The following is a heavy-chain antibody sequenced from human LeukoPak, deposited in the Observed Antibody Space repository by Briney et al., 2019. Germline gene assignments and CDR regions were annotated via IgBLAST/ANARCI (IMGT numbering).Heavy chain of an antibody. CDR3: ARESRVVIGDGYYLDA. V-gene: IGHV4-4*07. D-gene: IGHD2-21*01. CDR1: DVTITNYY. J-gene: IGHJ4*02. CDR2: LYIGRET. Sequence: SETLSLTCTASDVTITNYYWTWIRQPAGKGLEWIGRLYIGRETDYNPPLRSRVTMSVDTSSSQFSLRLTSVTAADTATYYCARESRVVIGDGYYLDAWGPGTLITVSS.